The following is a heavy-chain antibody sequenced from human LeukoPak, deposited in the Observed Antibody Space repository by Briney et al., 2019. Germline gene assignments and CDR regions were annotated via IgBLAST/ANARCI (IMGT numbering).Heavy chain of an antibody. D-gene: IGHD1-26*01. CDR2: INPNSGGT. Sequence: ASAKVSCKASGYTFTGYYMHWVRQAPGQGLEWMGWINPNSGGTNYAQKFQGRVTMTRDTSISTAYMELSRLRSDDTAVYYCAREGLPIVGVTFFDYWGQGTLVTVSS. CDR3: AREGLPIVGVTFFDY. J-gene: IGHJ4*02. V-gene: IGHV1-2*02. CDR1: GYTFTGYY.